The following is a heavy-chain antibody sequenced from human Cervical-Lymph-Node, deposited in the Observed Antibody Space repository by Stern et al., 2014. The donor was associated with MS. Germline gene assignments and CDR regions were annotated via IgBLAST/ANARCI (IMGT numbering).Heavy chain of an antibody. D-gene: IGHD1-14*01. J-gene: IGHJ6*02. Sequence: QVQLVESGAEVKKPGASVKVSCKASGYIFINYYIHWVRQAPGKGLEWMGIINTRGGSTSSAQKFQGRVTMTRDTSTSTVHIEVSSLRSEDTAIYYCAREDFASEGSGYSYYGLDVWGQGTTVTVSS. V-gene: IGHV1-46*01. CDR1: GYIFINYY. CDR2: INTRGGST. CDR3: AREDFASEGSGYSYYGLDV.